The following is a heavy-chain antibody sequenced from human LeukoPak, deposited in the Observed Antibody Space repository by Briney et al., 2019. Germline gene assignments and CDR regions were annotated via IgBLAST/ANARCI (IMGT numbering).Heavy chain of an antibody. CDR2: IDGSTRTI. CDR1: GFTFTNYA. Sequence: GGSLRLSCAASGFTFTNYAMSWVRQAPGKGLEWISFIDGSTRTIFYADSVKGRFSISRDNAKNSLFLQMNSLRAEDTAVYYCARRVPSQVITDYFDYWGQGTLVTVSS. J-gene: IGHJ4*02. V-gene: IGHV3-48*04. CDR3: ARRVPSQVITDYFDY. D-gene: IGHD3-16*01.